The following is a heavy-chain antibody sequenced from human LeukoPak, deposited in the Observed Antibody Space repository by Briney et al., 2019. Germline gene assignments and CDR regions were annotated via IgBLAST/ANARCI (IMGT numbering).Heavy chain of an antibody. V-gene: IGHV3-21*01. J-gene: IGHJ4*02. CDR2: ISSSSSYI. D-gene: IGHD6-13*01. CDR1: GFPFSSYS. Sequence: GSLRLSCAASGFPFSSYSMKWVRQAPGKGLEWVSSISSSSSYIYYADSVKGRFTISRDNAKNSLYLQMNSLRAEDTAVYYCARAGQQPTPFDYWGQGTLVTVSS. CDR3: ARAGQQPTPFDY.